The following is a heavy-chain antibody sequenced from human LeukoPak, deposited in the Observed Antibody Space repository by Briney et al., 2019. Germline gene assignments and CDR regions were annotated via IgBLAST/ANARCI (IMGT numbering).Heavy chain of an antibody. D-gene: IGHD3-22*01. V-gene: IGHV3-30*02. CDR3: ADYDSSGYSFDY. CDR2: IRYDGSNK. Sequence: PGGSLRLSCAASGFTFSSYGMHWVRQAPGKGLEWVAFIRYDGSNKYYADSVKGRFTISRDNSKNTLYLQMNSLRAEDTAVYYCADYDSSGYSFDYWGQGTLVTVCS. J-gene: IGHJ4*02. CDR1: GFTFSSYG.